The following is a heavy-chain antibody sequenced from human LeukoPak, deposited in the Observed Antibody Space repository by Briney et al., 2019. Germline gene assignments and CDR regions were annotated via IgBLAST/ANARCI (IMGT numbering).Heavy chain of an antibody. V-gene: IGHV3-7*01. CDR3: ASYLGRGEFDY. Sequence: GGSLRLSCAASGFTFSSYGMHWVRQAPGKGLEWVANIKQDGSEKYYVDSMKGRFTISRDNAKNSLYLQMNSLRAEDTAVYYCASYLGRGEFDYWGQGTLVTVPS. J-gene: IGHJ4*02. CDR2: IKQDGSEK. CDR1: GFTFSSYG. D-gene: IGHD3-16*01.